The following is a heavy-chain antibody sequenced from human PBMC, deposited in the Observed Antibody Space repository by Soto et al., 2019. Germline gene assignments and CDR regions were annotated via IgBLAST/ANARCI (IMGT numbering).Heavy chain of an antibody. CDR2: ISAYNGNT. CDR1: GYTVTSYG. V-gene: IGHV1-18*04. Sequence: QVQLVQSGAEVKKPGASVKVSCKASGYTVTSYGISWVRQAPGQGLEWMGWISAYNGNTNYAQKLQGRVTMTTDTSTSTAYMELRRLRSDDPAGYYCARDRGITMIVAHWFDPWGQGTLVTFSS. D-gene: IGHD3-22*01. J-gene: IGHJ5*02. CDR3: ARDRGITMIVAHWFDP.